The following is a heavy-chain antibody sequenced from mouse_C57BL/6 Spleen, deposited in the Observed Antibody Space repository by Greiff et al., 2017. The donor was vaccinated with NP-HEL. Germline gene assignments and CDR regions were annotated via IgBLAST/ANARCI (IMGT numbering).Heavy chain of an antibody. D-gene: IGHD1-1*02. V-gene: IGHV5-12*01. Sequence: EVKLMESGGGLVQPGGSLKLSCAASGFTFSDYYMYWVRQTPEKRLEWVAYISNGGGSTYYPDTVKGRFTISRDNAKNTRYLQMSRLKSEDTAMYYCARHGGTGFADWGQGTLVTVSA. CDR1: GFTFSDYY. CDR2: ISNGGGST. CDR3: ARHGGTGFAD. J-gene: IGHJ3*01.